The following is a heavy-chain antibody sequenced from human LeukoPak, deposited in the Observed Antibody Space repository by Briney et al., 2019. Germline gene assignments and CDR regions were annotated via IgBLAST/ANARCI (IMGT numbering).Heavy chain of an antibody. Sequence: SGTLSLTCAVSGDSISSSHWWTWVRQPPGKGLEWIGEIYHRGTTNYNLSPKSRVTISVDRSKNQFSLGLTSVTAADTAVYYCARDYGSGDYYFAYWGQGALVTVSP. CDR2: IYHRGTT. D-gene: IGHD3-10*01. CDR3: ARDYGSGDYYFAY. J-gene: IGHJ4*02. V-gene: IGHV4-4*02. CDR1: GDSISSSHW.